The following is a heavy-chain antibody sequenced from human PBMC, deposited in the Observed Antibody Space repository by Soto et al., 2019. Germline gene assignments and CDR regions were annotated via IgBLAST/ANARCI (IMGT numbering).Heavy chain of an antibody. V-gene: IGHV3-73*01. CDR2: IRSKASNYAT. D-gene: IGHD3-10*02. Sequence: EVQLVESGGGLVQPGGSLKLSCAASGFTFSGSAMHWVRQASGKGLEWVGRIRSKASNYATVYAASVKGGFTISREDSKNTAYLQMNSLKTEDTAVYYCISRPSCSDAFDIWGQGTMVTVSS. CDR1: GFTFSGSA. CDR3: ISRPSCSDAFDI. J-gene: IGHJ3*02.